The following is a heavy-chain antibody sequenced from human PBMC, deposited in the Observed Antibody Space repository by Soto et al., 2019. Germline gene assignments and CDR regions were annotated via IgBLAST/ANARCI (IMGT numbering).Heavy chain of an antibody. V-gene: IGHV4-61*01. J-gene: IGHJ4*02. CDR3: ARTTAVPNTLRSRYFFDY. CDR2: VYYSWTT. CDR1: GGSVSNKTYY. D-gene: IGHD4-17*01. Sequence: SETLSLTCSVSGGSVSNKTYYWSWIRQPPGKRLEWIGYVYYSWTTNYNPSLKSRVTISVDLSKNQFSLRLSFVTTADTALYYCARTTAVPNTLRSRYFFDYWGQRTLVTVSS.